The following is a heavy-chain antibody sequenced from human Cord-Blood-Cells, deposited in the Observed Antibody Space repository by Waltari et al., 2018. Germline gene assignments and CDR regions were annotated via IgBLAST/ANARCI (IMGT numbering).Heavy chain of an antibody. V-gene: IGHV1-3*01. Sequence: QVQLVQSGAEVKKPGASVKVSCMVSGYNFTSYAMHWVRQAPGQRLEWMGWINAGNGNTKYSQKFQGRVTITRDTSASTAYMELSSLRSEDTAVYYCARVGYNWNDDAFDIWGQGTMVTVSS. CDR3: ARVGYNWNDDAFDI. D-gene: IGHD1-1*01. CDR1: GYNFTSYA. J-gene: IGHJ3*02. CDR2: INAGNGNT.